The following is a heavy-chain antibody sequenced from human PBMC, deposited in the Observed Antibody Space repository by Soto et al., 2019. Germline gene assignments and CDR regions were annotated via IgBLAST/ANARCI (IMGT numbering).Heavy chain of an antibody. CDR1: GGTFSSYT. Sequence: QVQLVQSGAEVKKPGSSVKVSCKASGGTFSSYTISWVRQAPGQGLEWMGRIIPILGIANYAQKFQGRVTITADKSTSTAYMELSSLRSEDTAVYYCARDLLGGYSGYAHGGYWGQGTLVTVSS. CDR3: ARDLLGGYSGYAHGGY. D-gene: IGHD5-12*01. CDR2: IIPILGIA. V-gene: IGHV1-69*08. J-gene: IGHJ4*02.